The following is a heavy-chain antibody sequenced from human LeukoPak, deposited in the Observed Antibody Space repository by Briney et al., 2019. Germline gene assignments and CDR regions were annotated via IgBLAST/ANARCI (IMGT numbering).Heavy chain of an antibody. CDR1: GYTFTGYY. D-gene: IGHD1-14*01. Sequence: VASVKVSCKASGYTFTGYYMHWVRPAPGQGVEWMGWINPNSGGTNYAQKFQGRVTMTRDTSISTAYMELSRLRSDDTAVYYCARGSNLGHYYYMDVWGKGTTVTVSS. J-gene: IGHJ6*03. V-gene: IGHV1-2*02. CDR2: INPNSGGT. CDR3: ARGSNLGHYYYMDV.